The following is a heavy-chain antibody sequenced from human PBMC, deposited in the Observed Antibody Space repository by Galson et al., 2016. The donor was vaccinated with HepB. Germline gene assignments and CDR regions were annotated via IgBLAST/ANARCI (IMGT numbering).Heavy chain of an antibody. J-gene: IGHJ4*02. CDR3: AGEGPYRQHDY. V-gene: IGHV4-61*03. Sequence: SETLSLTCTVAGGSVNSGSSYWSWIRQPPGKGLEWLGYISSRGRTTYNPSLQSRVTISMDTSQNHFSLRLSSVTAADTAVYYCAGEGPYRQHDYWGQGTLVSVSS. D-gene: IGHD1-1*01. CDR1: GGSVNSGSSY. CDR2: ISSRGRT.